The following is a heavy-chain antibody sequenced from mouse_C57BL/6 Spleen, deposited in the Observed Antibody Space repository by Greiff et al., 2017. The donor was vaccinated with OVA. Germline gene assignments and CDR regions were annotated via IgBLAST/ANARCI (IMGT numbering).Heavy chain of an antibody. V-gene: IGHV3-6*01. J-gene: IGHJ3*01. Sequence: VQLQQSGPGLVKPSQSLSLTCSVTGYSITSGYYWNWIRQFPGNKLEWMGYISYDGSNNYNPSLKNRISITRDTSKNQFFLKLNSVTTEDTATYYCARDLYGNPWFAYWGQGTLVTVSA. D-gene: IGHD2-1*01. CDR2: ISYDGSN. CDR3: ARDLYGNPWFAY. CDR1: GYSITSGYY.